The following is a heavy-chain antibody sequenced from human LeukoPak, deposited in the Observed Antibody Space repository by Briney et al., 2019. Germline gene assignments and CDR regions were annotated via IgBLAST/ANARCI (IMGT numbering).Heavy chain of an antibody. CDR2: ISGSGGTT. V-gene: IGHV3-NL1*01. Sequence: GGSLRLSCAASGFTFSSYGMHWVRQAPGKGLDWVSAISGSGGTTYYADSVKGRLTISRDNSKNTLYLQMNSLRAEDTAVYYCARDFNYYGSGAGRFDYWGQGTLVTVSS. CDR1: GFTFSSYG. CDR3: ARDFNYYGSGAGRFDY. J-gene: IGHJ4*02. D-gene: IGHD3-10*01.